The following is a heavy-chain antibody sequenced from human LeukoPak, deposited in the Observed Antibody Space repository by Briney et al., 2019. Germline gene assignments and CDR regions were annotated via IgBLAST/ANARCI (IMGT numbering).Heavy chain of an antibody. CDR3: ASLPPRFRATGY. Sequence: GASVKVSCKASGYTFTSYDINWVRQATGQGLEWMGWMNPNSGNTGYAQKFQGRVTMTRDTSISTAYMELSRLRSDDTAVYYCASLPPRFRATGYWGQGTLVTVSS. J-gene: IGHJ4*02. CDR2: MNPNSGNT. D-gene: IGHD1-26*01. CDR1: GYTFTSYD. V-gene: IGHV1-8*02.